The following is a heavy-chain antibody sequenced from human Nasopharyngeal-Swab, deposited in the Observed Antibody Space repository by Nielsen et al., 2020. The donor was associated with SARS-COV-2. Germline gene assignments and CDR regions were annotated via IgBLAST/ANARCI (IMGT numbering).Heavy chain of an antibody. Sequence: GESLKISCTASGFTFKTYAVSWVRQAPGKGLEWVSSLSNTGHYTHYADSVNGRFTISRDNDRNSLYLQMNSLRAEDTAVYYCARTYSGSYYGAFDIWGQGTMVTVSS. V-gene: IGHV3-21*01. CDR3: ARTYSGSYYGAFDI. CDR1: GFTFKTYA. CDR2: LSNTGHYT. D-gene: IGHD1-26*01. J-gene: IGHJ3*02.